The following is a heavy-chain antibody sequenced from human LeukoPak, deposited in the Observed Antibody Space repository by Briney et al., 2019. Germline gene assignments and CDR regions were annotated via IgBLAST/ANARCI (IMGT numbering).Heavy chain of an antibody. D-gene: IGHD3-3*01. Sequence: SETLSLTCTVSGGSISSGGYYWSWIRQHPGKGLEWIGYIYYSGSTYYNPSLKSRVTISVDTSKNQFSLKLSSVTAADTAVYYCARRVPYYDFWSGLRPHDAFDIWGQGTMVTVSS. V-gene: IGHV4-31*03. J-gene: IGHJ3*02. CDR3: ARRVPYYDFWSGLRPHDAFDI. CDR1: GGSISSGGYY. CDR2: IYYSGST.